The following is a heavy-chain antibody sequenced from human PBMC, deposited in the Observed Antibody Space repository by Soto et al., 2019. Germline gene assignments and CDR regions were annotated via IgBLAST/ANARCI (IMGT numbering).Heavy chain of an antibody. V-gene: IGHV1-69*06. CDR2: IIPIFGTP. J-gene: IGHJ6*02. CDR3: ARGSSALNYYYGMNV. Sequence: ASVKVSCKASGGTFNSYAINWVRQAPGQGLEWMGAIIPIFGTPNYAQKFQGRVTITADKSTSTAYMELSSLRSEDTAVYYCARGSSALNYYYGMNVWGQGTTVTVSS. CDR1: GGTFNSYA. D-gene: IGHD6-6*01.